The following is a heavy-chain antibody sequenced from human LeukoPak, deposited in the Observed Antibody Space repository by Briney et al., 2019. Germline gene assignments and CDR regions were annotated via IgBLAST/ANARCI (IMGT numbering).Heavy chain of an antibody. D-gene: IGHD2-21*02. Sequence: SETLSLTCIVSGASISSYYWSWIRQPPGKGLEWIGYIYYSGNTNYNPSLKSRVTISVDTSKNQFSLKLSSVTAADAAVYYCARGIPPPGDSYCGGDCYSFYFDYWGQGTLVTVSS. V-gene: IGHV4-59*12. CDR2: IYYSGNT. J-gene: IGHJ4*02. CDR3: ARGIPPPGDSYCGGDCYSFYFDY. CDR1: GASISSYY.